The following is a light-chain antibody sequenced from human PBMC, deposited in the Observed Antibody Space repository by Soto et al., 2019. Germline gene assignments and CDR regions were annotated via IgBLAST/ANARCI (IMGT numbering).Light chain of an antibody. CDR2: GVS. V-gene: IGKV3-20*01. CDR1: QRISSN. J-gene: IGKJ5*01. CDR3: QQYGSSPQIT. Sequence: ETGLTISAATLSVSPGERTTLSCRASQRISSNLAWYQHKPGQAPRLLIYGVSSRATGISDRFSGSGSGTEFALTISRLEPEDFAVYYCQQYGSSPQITFGQRTRLEI.